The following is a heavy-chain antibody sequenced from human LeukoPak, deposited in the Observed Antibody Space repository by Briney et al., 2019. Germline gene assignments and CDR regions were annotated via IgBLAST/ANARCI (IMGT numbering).Heavy chain of an antibody. Sequence: GGSLRLSCAASGFTFSRYNMNWVRQAPGKRLEWVSAITGSGGTTYYADSVKGRFTISRDNSKNTLYLQMNSLRAEDTALYYCAKDRVGASPHDAFDIWGQGTMVTVSS. V-gene: IGHV3-23*01. CDR3: AKDRVGASPHDAFDI. J-gene: IGHJ3*02. CDR2: ITGSGGTT. D-gene: IGHD1-26*01. CDR1: GFTFSRYN.